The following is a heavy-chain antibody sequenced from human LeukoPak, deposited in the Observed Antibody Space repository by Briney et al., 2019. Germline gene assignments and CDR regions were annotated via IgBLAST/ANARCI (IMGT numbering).Heavy chain of an antibody. V-gene: IGHV4-59*11. D-gene: IGHD1-26*01. CDR2: IYYSGST. J-gene: IGHJ4*02. Sequence: SETLSLTCTVSGGSISSHYWSWMRQPPGKGLEGIGYIYYSGSTNYNPSLKSRVIISVDTSKNQFSLKLSSVTAADTAVYYCARYGLGGSSQSLDYWGQGTLVTVSS. CDR3: ARYGLGGSSQSLDY. CDR1: GGSISSHY.